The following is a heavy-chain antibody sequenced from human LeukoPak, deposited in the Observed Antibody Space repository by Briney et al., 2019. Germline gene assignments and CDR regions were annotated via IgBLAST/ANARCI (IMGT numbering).Heavy chain of an antibody. Sequence: ASVKVSCKASGSTFSSYAISWVRQAPGQGLEWMGRIIPILGIANYAQKFQGRVTITADKSTSTAYMELSSLRSEDTAVYYCARGVMVGHAFDIWGQGTMVTVSS. J-gene: IGHJ3*02. CDR1: GSTFSSYA. V-gene: IGHV1-69*04. D-gene: IGHD3-10*01. CDR2: IIPILGIA. CDR3: ARGVMVGHAFDI.